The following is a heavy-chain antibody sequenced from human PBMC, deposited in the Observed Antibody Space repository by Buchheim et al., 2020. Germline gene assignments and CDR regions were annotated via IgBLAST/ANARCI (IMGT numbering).Heavy chain of an antibody. Sequence: QVQLQQSGPGLVKPSGTLSLTCAVSGGSISSSNWWSWVRQPPGKGLEWIGEIYHSGSTNYNPSLKSRVTISVDKSRNQFSLKPSSVTAADTAVYYCARKSRLIVVVPAATPYYFDYWGQGTL. D-gene: IGHD2-2*01. CDR2: IYHSGST. CDR1: GGSISSSNW. CDR3: ARKSRLIVVVPAATPYYFDY. V-gene: IGHV4-4*02. J-gene: IGHJ4*02.